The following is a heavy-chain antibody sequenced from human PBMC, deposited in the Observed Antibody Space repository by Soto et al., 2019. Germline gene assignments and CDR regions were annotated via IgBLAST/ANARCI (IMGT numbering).Heavy chain of an antibody. CDR1: VFTFSTYG. V-gene: IGHV3-30*18. J-gene: IGHJ6*01. Sequence: GGSLRLSCASSVFTFSTYGMQCVRQSPGKGLEWVAVISYDGYLKYYVDAVKGRFTVARDNSKNTLFLEMDSLRVEDTAVYFCAKDFKVSGSHYGTLNYYYGMEVWGQGTTVSVSS. D-gene: IGHD3-10*01. CDR3: AKDFKVSGSHYGTLNYYYGMEV. CDR2: ISYDGYLK.